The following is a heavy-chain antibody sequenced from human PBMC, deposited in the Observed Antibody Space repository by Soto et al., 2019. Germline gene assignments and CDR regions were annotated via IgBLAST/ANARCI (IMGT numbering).Heavy chain of an antibody. CDR2: ISPNSGGT. V-gene: IGHV1-2*02. CDR3: ARGRRVGTGESGPD. J-gene: IGHJ4*02. CDR1: GYTFTDYY. Sequence: QVQLVQSGAEVKKPGASVKVSCKASGYTFTDYYMDWVRQAPGQGFEWMGWISPNSGGTKYAQNFQGRVTMTRDTSISTAYMELSRLTSDDTAVYYCARGRRVGTGESGPDWGQGTLVTVSS. D-gene: IGHD1-1*01.